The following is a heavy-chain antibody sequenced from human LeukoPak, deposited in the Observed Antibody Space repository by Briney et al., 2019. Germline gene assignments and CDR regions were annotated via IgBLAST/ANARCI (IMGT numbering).Heavy chain of an antibody. V-gene: IGHV3-15*01. CDR1: GFTFSSYG. CDR2: IKRRTDGGTT. D-gene: IGHD2-2*02. J-gene: IGHJ4*02. Sequence: KPGGSLRLSCAASGFTFSSYGMHWVRQAPGKGLEWVGRIKRRTDGGTTDYAAPVKGRFTISRDDSKNTLYLQMNSLKSEDTAVYYCTTDQLYNDHWGQGTLVTVSS. CDR3: TTDQLYNDH.